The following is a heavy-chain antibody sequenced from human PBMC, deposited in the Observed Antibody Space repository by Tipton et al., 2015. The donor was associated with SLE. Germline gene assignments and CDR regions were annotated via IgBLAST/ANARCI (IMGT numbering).Heavy chain of an antibody. CDR2: IRSKAYGGTT. V-gene: IGHV3-49*04. CDR1: GFTFGDYA. Sequence: SLRLSCTASGFTFGDYAMSWVRQAPGKGLEWVGFIRSKAYGGTTEYAASVKGRFTISRDDSKSIAYLQMNSLKTEDTAVYYCTRDHQAGIPYYYYCGMDVWGQGTTVTVSS. D-gene: IGHD1-14*01. J-gene: IGHJ6*02. CDR3: TRDHQAGIPYYYYCGMDV.